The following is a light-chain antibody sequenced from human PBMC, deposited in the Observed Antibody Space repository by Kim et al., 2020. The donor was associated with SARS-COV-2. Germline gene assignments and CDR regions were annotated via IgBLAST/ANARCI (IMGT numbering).Light chain of an antibody. J-gene: IGKJ1*01. V-gene: IGKV3-20*01. CDR1: QSVSSSY. Sequence: EIVLTQSPGTLSLSPGERATLSCRASQSVSSSYLAWYQQKPGQAPRLLIYGASSRATGIPDRLSGSGSGTDFTLTISRLEPEDFAVYYCQEYGRSPRWTFGQGTKVDIK. CDR2: GAS. CDR3: QEYGRSPRWT.